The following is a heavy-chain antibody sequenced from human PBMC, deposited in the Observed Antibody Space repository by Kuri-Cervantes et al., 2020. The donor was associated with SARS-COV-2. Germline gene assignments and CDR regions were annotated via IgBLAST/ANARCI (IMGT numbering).Heavy chain of an antibody. J-gene: IGHJ4*02. D-gene: IGHD2-2*01. Sequence: GGSLRLSCAASGFTFSSYAMYWVRQAPGKGLEWVAFISNDASNKYYTDSVKGRFTISGDNSKNTLYLQMNSLRVEDTAVYYCARGRIVVPAGKLRRDMKIDHWGQGTLVTVSS. CDR3: ARGRIVVPAGKLRRDMKIDH. V-gene: IGHV3-30*04. CDR2: ISNDASNK. CDR1: GFTFSSYA.